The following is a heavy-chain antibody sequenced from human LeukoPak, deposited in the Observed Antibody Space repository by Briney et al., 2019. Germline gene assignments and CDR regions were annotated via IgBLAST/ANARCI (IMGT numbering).Heavy chain of an antibody. D-gene: IGHD1-26*01. CDR1: GFTFSSYS. J-gene: IGHJ6*03. CDR2: ISSSSSYI. V-gene: IGHV3-21*01. Sequence: GGSLRLSCAASGFTFSSYSMNWVRQAPGKGLEWVSSISSSSSYIYYADSVKGRFTISRDNAKNSLYLQMNSLRAEDTAVYYCARLRLFGGSYYMDVWGKGTTVTVSS. CDR3: ARLRLFGGSYYMDV.